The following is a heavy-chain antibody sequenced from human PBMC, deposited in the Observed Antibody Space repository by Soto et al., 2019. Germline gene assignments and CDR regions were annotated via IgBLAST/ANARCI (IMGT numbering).Heavy chain of an antibody. CDR2: TYNSGTT. CDR3: ARGPGADKMDY. V-gene: IGHV4-30-4*01. J-gene: IGHJ4*02. Sequence: QVQLQESGPGLVEPSQTLSLTCTVSGDSISSGYFWRWIRQSPGKGLEWIGHTYNSGTTYNNPSLRRRXTXSXNTSRIQCSLRLASVTDADTAVYYCARGPGADKMDYWGQGTLVTVSS. CDR1: GDSISSGYF.